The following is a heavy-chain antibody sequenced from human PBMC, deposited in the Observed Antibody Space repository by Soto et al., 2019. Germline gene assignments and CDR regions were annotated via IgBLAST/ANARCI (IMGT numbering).Heavy chain of an antibody. CDR1: GGSISSSDW. CDR3: ARVRGRAMLYDYFYVLDG. D-gene: IGHD2-15*01. Sequence: QVQLQEAGPGLLKPSETLSLTCAVSGGSISSSDWWSFVRQPPGKGLEWLGEILHSGNTNYNPSLRGRVTISVVKSRTPVSLILNSVTATDTALYYCARVRGRAMLYDYFYVLDGWGQGTTVTVSS. J-gene: IGHJ6*02. V-gene: IGHV4-4*02. CDR2: ILHSGNT.